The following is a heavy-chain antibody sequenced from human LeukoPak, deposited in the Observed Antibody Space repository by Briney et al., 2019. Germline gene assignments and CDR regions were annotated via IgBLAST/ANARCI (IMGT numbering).Heavy chain of an antibody. D-gene: IGHD2-2*01. CDR3: AKIQLVPAARGGWVDY. CDR1: GFTFSSYS. Sequence: GGSLRLSCAASGFTFSSYSMNWVRQAPGKGLEWVSYISSSSSTISYADSVKGRFTISRDNSKNTLYLQMNSLRAEDTAVYYCAKIQLVPAARGGWVDYWGQGTLVTVSS. J-gene: IGHJ4*02. V-gene: IGHV3-48*01. CDR2: ISSSSSTI.